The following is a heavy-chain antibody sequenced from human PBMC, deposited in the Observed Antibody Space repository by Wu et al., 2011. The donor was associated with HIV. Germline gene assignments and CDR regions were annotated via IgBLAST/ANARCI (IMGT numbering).Heavy chain of an antibody. Sequence: QVQLVQSGAEVKKPGSSVKVSCKASGGTFSSYAISWVRQAPGQGLEWMGRIIPIFGTANYAQKFQGRVTITADESTSTAYMELSSLRSEDTAVYYCARGDEVVVPAAIDYYYYYMDVWGKGTTVTVSS. J-gene: IGHJ6*03. V-gene: IGHV1-69*15. CDR2: IIPIFGTA. CDR3: ARGDEVVVPAAIDYYYYYMDV. D-gene: IGHD2-2*02. CDR1: GGTFSSYA.